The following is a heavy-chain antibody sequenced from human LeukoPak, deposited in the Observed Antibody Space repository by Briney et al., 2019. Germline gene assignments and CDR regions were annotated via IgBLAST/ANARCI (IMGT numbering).Heavy chain of an antibody. CDR3: ARFGAGPYYYYYMDV. CDR1: GFTFSSYA. CDR2: ISYDGSNK. Sequence: PGGSLRLSCAASGFTFSSYAMHWVRQAPGKGLEWVAVISYDGSNKYYADPVKGRFTISRDNSKNTLYLQMNSLRAEDTAVYYCARFGAGPYYYYYMDVWGKGTTVTVSS. J-gene: IGHJ6*03. V-gene: IGHV3-30*04. D-gene: IGHD3-3*01.